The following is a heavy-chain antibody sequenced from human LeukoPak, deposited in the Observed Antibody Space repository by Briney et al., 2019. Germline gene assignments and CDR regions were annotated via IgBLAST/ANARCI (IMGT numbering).Heavy chain of an antibody. Sequence: GRSLRLSCAASGFTFSRYGVHWVRQAPGKGLEWVAVIWYDGSNKYYADSVKGRFTISRDNSKNTLYLQMNSLRAEDTAVYYCARDGGIAAAGHNWFDPWGQGTLVTVSS. V-gene: IGHV3-33*01. CDR1: GFTFSRYG. J-gene: IGHJ5*02. D-gene: IGHD6-13*01. CDR3: ARDGGIAAAGHNWFDP. CDR2: IWYDGSNK.